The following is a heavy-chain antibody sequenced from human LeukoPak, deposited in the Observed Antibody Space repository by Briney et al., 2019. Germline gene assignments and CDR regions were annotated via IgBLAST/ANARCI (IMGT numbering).Heavy chain of an antibody. D-gene: IGHD3-10*01. CDR3: ARASGPFDF. Sequence: GGSLRLSCAASGFVFSIYGMHWVRQAPGKGLEWVAVILSDGYTKYYADSVKDRFTISRDDSRNTLYLHMNSLIPGDAGVYYCARASGPFDFWGQGTLLTVSS. CDR2: ILSDGYTK. V-gene: IGHV3-33*01. CDR1: GFVFSIYG. J-gene: IGHJ4*02.